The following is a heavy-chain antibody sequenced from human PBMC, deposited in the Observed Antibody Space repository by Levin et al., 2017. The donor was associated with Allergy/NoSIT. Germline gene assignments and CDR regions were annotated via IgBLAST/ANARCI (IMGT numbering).Heavy chain of an antibody. D-gene: IGHD1-26*01. CDR2: ILPIFGTT. Sequence: KISCKASGGTFSTHAFTWVRQAPGQGLEWMGGILPIFGTTNYAQKFQGRVTITADESTRIVYMELSSLRSEDTALYYCARESSGSYWGVYAFENWGQGTIVTVSS. CDR3: ARESSGSYWGVYAFEN. CDR1: GGTFSTHA. J-gene: IGHJ3*02. V-gene: IGHV1-69*01.